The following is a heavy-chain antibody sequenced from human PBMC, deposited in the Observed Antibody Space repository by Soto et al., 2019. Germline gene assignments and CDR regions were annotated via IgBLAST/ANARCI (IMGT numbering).Heavy chain of an antibody. V-gene: IGHV3-23*01. CDR2: VSASDFST. CDR1: GFTLSPYA. J-gene: IGHJ4*02. D-gene: IGHD5-18*01. CDR3: ATPRPGTHGYGY. Sequence: EVQLLESGGGLVQPGGSLRLSCEASGFTLSPYAMTWVRQAPGQGLEWVSTVSASDFSTYYADSVKGRFTISRDNSKNTLYLQMNSLTADDTAVYYCATPRPGTHGYGYWGQGTLVTVSS.